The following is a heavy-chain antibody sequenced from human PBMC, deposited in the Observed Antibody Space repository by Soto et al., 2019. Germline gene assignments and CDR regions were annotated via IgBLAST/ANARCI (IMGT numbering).Heavy chain of an antibody. CDR2: IYPGDSDT. V-gene: IGHV5-51*01. J-gene: IGHJ5*02. Sequence: GESLKISCKGSGYSFTSYWIGWVRQMPGKGLEWMGIIYPGDSDTRYSPSFQGQVTISADKSISTAYLQWSSLKASDTAMYYCARPLVRGVIIHLFDPWGQGTLVTVSS. D-gene: IGHD3-10*01. CDR3: ARPLVRGVIIHLFDP. CDR1: GYSFTSYW.